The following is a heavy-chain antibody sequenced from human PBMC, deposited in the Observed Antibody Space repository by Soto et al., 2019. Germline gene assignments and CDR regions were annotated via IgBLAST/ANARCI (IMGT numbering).Heavy chain of an antibody. J-gene: IGHJ5*02. CDR1: GYTFTSYA. CDR3: ATGGDTALVTWFDH. V-gene: IGHV1-3*01. Sequence: ASVKVSCKASGYTFTSYAMHWVRQAPGQRLEWMGWINAGNGNTKYSQKFQGRVTITRDTSASTAYMELSSLRSEDTAVYYCATGGDTALVTWFDHWGQGTLVTVS. CDR2: INAGNGNT. D-gene: IGHD5-18*01.